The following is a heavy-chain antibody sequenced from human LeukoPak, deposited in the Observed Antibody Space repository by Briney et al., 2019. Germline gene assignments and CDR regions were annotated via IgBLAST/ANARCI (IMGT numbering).Heavy chain of an antibody. Sequence: NSSETLSLTCTVSGYSISSGYYWGWIRQPPGKGLEWIGSIFHSGSTYYNPSLKSRVTISLDTSKNQFSLKLSSVTAADTAVYYCARDIVWSGYLPGPHWFDPWGQGTLVTVSS. V-gene: IGHV4-38-2*02. CDR3: ARDIVWSGYLPGPHWFDP. CDR1: GYSISSGYY. J-gene: IGHJ5*02. CDR2: IFHSGST. D-gene: IGHD3-3*01.